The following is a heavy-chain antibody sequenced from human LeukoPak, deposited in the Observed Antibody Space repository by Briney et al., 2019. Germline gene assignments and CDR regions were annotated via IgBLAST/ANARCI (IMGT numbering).Heavy chain of an antibody. J-gene: IGHJ4*02. CDR3: AKGGIVGATIPSYFDY. Sequence: AGSLRLSCAASGFTFSSYAMSWVRQAPGKGLEWVSAISGSGGSTYYADSVKGRFTISRDNSKNTLYLQMNSLRAEDTAVYYCAKGGIVGATIPSYFDYWGQGTLVTVSS. V-gene: IGHV3-23*01. CDR1: GFTFSSYA. CDR2: ISGSGGST. D-gene: IGHD1-26*01.